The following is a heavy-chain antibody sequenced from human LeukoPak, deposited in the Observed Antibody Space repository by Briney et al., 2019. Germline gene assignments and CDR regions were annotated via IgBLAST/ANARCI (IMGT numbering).Heavy chain of an antibody. Sequence: GASVKVSCKASGYTFTGYYMHWVRQAPGQGLEWMGWINPNSGGTNYAQKFQGRVTMTRDTSISSAYMELSRLGSDDTAVYYCARDVQGQRLKDYWGQGTLVTVSS. V-gene: IGHV1-2*02. J-gene: IGHJ4*02. CDR1: GYTFTGYY. D-gene: IGHD6-25*01. CDR3: ARDVQGQRLKDY. CDR2: INPNSGGT.